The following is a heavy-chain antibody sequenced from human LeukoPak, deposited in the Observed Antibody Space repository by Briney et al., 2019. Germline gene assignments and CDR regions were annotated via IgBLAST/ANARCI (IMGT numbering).Heavy chain of an antibody. CDR1: GRTFSIYA. D-gene: IGHD3-9*01. J-gene: IGHJ5*02. CDR3: ARVKSGDDILTGYYTSQYNWFDP. CDR2: IIPIFGTA. Sequence: ASVKVSCKASGRTFSIYAISWVRQPHGQGREWMGGIIPIFGTANYAQKFQGRVTITADEYTSTAYMELSSLRSEDTAVYYCARVKSGDDILTGYYTSQYNWFDPWGQGTLVTVSS. V-gene: IGHV1-69*01.